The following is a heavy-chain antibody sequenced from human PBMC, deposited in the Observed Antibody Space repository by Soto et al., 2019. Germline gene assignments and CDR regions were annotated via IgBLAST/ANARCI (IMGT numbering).Heavy chain of an antibody. Sequence: SETLSLTCTVSGGSISSGDYYWSWIRQPPGKGLEWIGYIYYSGSTYYNPSLKSRVTISVDTSKNQFSLKLSSVTAADTAVYYCARVPLADRSGSSFDAFDIWGQGTMVT. V-gene: IGHV4-30-4*01. CDR2: IYYSGST. D-gene: IGHD3-22*01. CDR1: GGSISSGDYY. CDR3: ARVPLADRSGSSFDAFDI. J-gene: IGHJ3*02.